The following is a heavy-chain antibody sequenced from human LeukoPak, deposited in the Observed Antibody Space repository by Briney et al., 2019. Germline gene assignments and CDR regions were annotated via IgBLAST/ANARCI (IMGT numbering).Heavy chain of an antibody. Sequence: GGSLRLSCAASGFTFDDYAMHWVRQAPGKGLEWVSGISWSSGSIGYADSVKGRFTISRDNAKKSLYLQMNSLRAEDMALYYCAKADSGSYLTSLDYWGQGTLVTVSS. CDR1: GFTFDDYA. CDR2: ISWSSGSI. V-gene: IGHV3-9*03. CDR3: AKADSGSYLTSLDY. J-gene: IGHJ4*02. D-gene: IGHD1-26*01.